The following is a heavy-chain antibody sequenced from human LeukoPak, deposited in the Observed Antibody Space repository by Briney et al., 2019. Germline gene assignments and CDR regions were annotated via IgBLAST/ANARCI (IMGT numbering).Heavy chain of an antibody. CDR2: IYPGDSDT. J-gene: IGHJ5*02. D-gene: IGHD3-10*01. V-gene: IGHV5-51*01. CDR1: GSRFTSYW. CDR3: ARTSYYYGSGSYYIGWFDP. Sequence: GASLKISCKGSGSRFTSYWIGWVRQMPGKGLEWMGIIYPGDSDTRYSPSFQGQVTISADKSISTAYLQWSSLKASDTAMYYCARTSYYYGSGSYYIGWFDPWGQGTLVTVSS.